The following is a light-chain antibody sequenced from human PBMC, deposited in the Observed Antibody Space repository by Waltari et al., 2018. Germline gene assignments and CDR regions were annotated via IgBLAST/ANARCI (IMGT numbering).Light chain of an antibody. CDR3: QEYVRLPAT. J-gene: IGKJ1*01. CDR2: DAS. Sequence: SGSASPSVVRYLAWYQHNPGQAPRLLSVDASPRATGISDRFSCSGSGTDFSLAISGLEPEVFAVYDCQEYVRLPATFGQGTKVEIK. CDR1: PSVVRY. V-gene: IGKV3-20*01.